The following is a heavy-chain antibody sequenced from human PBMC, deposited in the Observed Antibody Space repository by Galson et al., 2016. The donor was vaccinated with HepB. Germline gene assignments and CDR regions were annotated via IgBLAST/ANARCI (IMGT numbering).Heavy chain of an antibody. V-gene: IGHV1-69*06. CDR1: GGIFNSYG. J-gene: IGHJ4*02. Sequence: SVKVSCKASGGIFNSYGISWVRQAPGQGLEWMGGIIAIFGTANYAEKFQGRVTISADKSTTTTYMELSSLRSEDTAVYYCARSDSYDPNYFDYWGQGTLVSVSS. CDR2: IIAIFGTA. D-gene: IGHD3-16*01. CDR3: ARSDSYDPNYFDY.